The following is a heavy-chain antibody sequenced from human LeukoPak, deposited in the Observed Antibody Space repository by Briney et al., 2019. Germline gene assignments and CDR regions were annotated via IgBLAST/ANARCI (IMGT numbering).Heavy chain of an antibody. D-gene: IGHD6-19*01. V-gene: IGHV3-13*01. CDR2: IGTDGDT. Sequence: GGSLRLSCAVSGFTYSSYDMHWVRQATGRGLEWVSGIGTDGDTYYAGSVKGRFNISRENAENSLYLQMNNLRAEDTAVYYCARDRSGWHYLGAFDIRGQGTMVTVSS. CDR1: GFTYSSYD. J-gene: IGHJ3*02. CDR3: ARDRSGWHYLGAFDI.